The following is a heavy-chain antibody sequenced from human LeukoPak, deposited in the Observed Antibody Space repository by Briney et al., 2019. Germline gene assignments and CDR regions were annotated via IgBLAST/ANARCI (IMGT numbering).Heavy chain of an antibody. CDR2: IYYSGST. CDR1: GGSISSYY. CDR3: ARENLVGATTGGFDY. D-gene: IGHD1-26*01. J-gene: IGHJ4*02. V-gene: IGHV4-59*01. Sequence: PSETLSLTCTVSGGSISSYYWGWIRQPPGKGLEWIGYIYYSGSTNYNPSLKSRVTISVDTSKNQFSLKLSSVTAADTAVYYCARENLVGATTGGFDYWGQGTLVTVSS.